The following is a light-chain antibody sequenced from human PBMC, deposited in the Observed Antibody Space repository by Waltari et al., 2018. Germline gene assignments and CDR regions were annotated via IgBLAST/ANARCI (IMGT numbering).Light chain of an antibody. CDR3: QSFDIRLSGGVV. V-gene: IGLV1-40*01. J-gene: IGLJ3*02. Sequence: QSVLTQPPSMSGAPGQRVTISCTGSSPKIGAGHDVHRYQVFPGTAPKLLIYGNNNRPSGVPDRFSGSKSDTSASLAIGGLQAEDEADYYCQSFDIRLSGGVVFGGGTKVTVL. CDR2: GNN. CDR1: SPKIGAGHD.